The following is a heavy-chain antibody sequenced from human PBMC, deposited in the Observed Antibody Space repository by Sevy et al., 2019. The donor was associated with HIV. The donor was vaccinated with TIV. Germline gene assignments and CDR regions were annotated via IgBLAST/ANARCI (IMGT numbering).Heavy chain of an antibody. Sequence: GGSLRLSCAASGFTFSSYDMSWVRQAPGKGLEWVSAISGSGGSTYYADSVKGRFTISRDNSKNTLYLQMNSLRAEDTAVYYCAKALGEYYYDSSGYLFDIWGQGTMVTVSS. V-gene: IGHV3-23*01. CDR2: ISGSGGST. CDR1: GFTFSSYD. CDR3: AKALGEYYYDSSGYLFDI. J-gene: IGHJ3*02. D-gene: IGHD3-22*01.